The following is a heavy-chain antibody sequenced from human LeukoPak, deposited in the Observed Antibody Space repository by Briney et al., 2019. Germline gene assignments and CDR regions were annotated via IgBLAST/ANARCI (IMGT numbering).Heavy chain of an antibody. CDR2: IKQDGSEK. CDR3: ARDRRYCSSTSCPSDAFDI. V-gene: IGHV3-7*01. Sequence: GGSLRLSCAASGFTFSSYWMSWVRQAPGKGLEWVANIKQDGSEKHYVDSVKGRFTISRDNAKNSLYLQMNSLRAEDTAVYYCARDRRYCSSTSCPSDAFDIWGQGTMVTVSS. J-gene: IGHJ3*02. CDR1: GFTFSSYW. D-gene: IGHD2-2*01.